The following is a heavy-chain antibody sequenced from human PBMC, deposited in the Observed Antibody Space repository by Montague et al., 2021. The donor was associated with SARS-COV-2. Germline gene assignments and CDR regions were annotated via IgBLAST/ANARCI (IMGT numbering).Heavy chain of an antibody. CDR3: ARGLRLCNGGSCYFAWLDP. V-gene: IGHV4-34*01. CDR2: INHSGTT. CDR1: NESFSGNS. Sequence: SETLSLTCAVYNESFSGNSFSTYHWSWIRQPPGKGLEWIGEINHSGTTNYNPSLESRFSIPVDTSKNQFSLRLISVTAADTAVYYCARGLRLCNGGSCYFAWLDPWGQGTPVTASS. D-gene: IGHD2-15*01. J-gene: IGHJ5*02.